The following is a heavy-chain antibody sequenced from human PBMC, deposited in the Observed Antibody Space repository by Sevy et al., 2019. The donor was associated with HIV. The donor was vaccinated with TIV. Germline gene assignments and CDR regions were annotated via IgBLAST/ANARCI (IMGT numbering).Heavy chain of an antibody. CDR1: GFTFGDYA. CDR3: TRDLYGSGWFYFDY. D-gene: IGHD6-19*01. V-gene: IGHV3-49*03. CDR2: IKTKTYSGTT. J-gene: IGHJ4*02. Sequence: GESLKISCTASGFTFGDYAMSWFRQAPGKGLEWVGFIKTKTYSGTTEYAASVKGRFIISRDDSKNIAYLQMNSLKTEDTAVHYCTRDLYGSGWFYFDYWGQGTLVTVSS.